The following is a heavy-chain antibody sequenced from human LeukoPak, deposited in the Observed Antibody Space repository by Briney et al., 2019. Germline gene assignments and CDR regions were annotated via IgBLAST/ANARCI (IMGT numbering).Heavy chain of an antibody. CDR2: IKPNSGDT. CDR3: ARAPSGGTHDY. J-gene: IGHJ4*02. V-gene: IGHV1-2*02. CDR1: GYTFTGYY. Sequence: GASVKLSCKASGYTFTGYYIHWVRQAPGQGLEWMGWIKPNSGDTNYAQRFQGRVTMTRDTSISTAFMELSRLRSDDTAVYYCARAPSGGTHDYWGRGTLVTVSS. D-gene: IGHD6-19*01.